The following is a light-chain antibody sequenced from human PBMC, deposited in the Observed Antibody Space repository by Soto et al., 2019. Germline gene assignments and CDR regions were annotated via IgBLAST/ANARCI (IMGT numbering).Light chain of an antibody. Sequence: QSVLTQPVSVSGSPGQSITISCTGISSDVGGYNYVSWYQQLPGKAPKLIIYDVSNRPSGVSNRFSASKSANAASLTISGLQAEDEADYYCSSYTSSSTLYVFGTGTKLTVL. CDR1: SSDVGGYNY. V-gene: IGLV2-14*03. J-gene: IGLJ1*01. CDR2: DVS. CDR3: SSYTSSSTLYV.